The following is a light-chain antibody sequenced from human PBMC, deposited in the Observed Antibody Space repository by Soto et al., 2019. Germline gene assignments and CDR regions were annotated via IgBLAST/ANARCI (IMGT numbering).Light chain of an antibody. Sequence: QSALTQPASVSGSPGQSITISCTGTSSDVGGYNYVSWYQQHLGKAPKLMIYDVSNRPSGVSNRFSGSKSGNTASLTISGLQAEDEADYYCSSYTSSSTDVFGTGTKVTVL. V-gene: IGLV2-14*01. CDR2: DVS. J-gene: IGLJ1*01. CDR3: SSYTSSSTDV. CDR1: SSDVGGYNY.